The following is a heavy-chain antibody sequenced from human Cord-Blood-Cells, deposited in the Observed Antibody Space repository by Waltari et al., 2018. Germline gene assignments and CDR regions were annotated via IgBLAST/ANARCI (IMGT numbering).Heavy chain of an antibody. Sequence: QVQLQQSVAGLLKPSETLSLPGAVYGGSFSVYYGSWIRQPPGKGLEWIGEINHSGSTNYNPSLKSRVTISVDTSKNQFSLKLSSVTAADTAVYYCARGGNVDTAMVYWGQGTLVTVSS. J-gene: IGHJ4*02. CDR3: ARGGNVDTAMVY. CDR1: GGSFSVYY. D-gene: IGHD5-18*01. V-gene: IGHV4-34*01. CDR2: INHSGST.